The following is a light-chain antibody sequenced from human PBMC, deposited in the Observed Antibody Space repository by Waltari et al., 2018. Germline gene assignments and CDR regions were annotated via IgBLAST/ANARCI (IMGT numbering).Light chain of an antibody. J-gene: IGKJ1*01. CDR1: QSISKY. CDR2: DAS. Sequence: EIMLTQSPGTLSLSPGERATLSCRASQSISKYLAWYQQKPGQAPMLLISDASIRATGIPDRFSGRGYGTDFSRTIRRLEPEDYAVYYCQKYGSLTATFGRGTKVEIK. CDR3: QKYGSLTAT. V-gene: IGKV3-20*01.